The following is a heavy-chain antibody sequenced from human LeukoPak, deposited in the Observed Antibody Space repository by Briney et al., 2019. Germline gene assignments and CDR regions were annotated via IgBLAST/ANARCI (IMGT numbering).Heavy chain of an antibody. CDR2: ISAYNGNT. CDR1: GHTFTSYG. CDR3: AREGELRGFDY. V-gene: IGHV1-18*01. Sequence: PSVKASCKASGHTFTSYGIRWVRQAPGHGNEWMGWISAYNGNTNYAQKIQGRVTTPTDTSTSTACKELGSLRTKDTAVIYRAREGELRGFDYCGQGTLVTVSS. D-gene: IGHD1-1*01. J-gene: IGHJ4*02.